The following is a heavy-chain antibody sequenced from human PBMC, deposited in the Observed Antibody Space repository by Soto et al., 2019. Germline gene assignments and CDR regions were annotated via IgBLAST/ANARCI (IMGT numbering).Heavy chain of an antibody. V-gene: IGHV3-49*03. CDR1: GFRFGDYA. CDR3: VAGIRGYCYRSDCYGDY. CDR2: IRSKADGEAT. D-gene: IGHD2-15*01. J-gene: IGHJ4*02. Sequence: GGSLRLSCKTSGFRFGDYAMSWIRQPPGKGLEWVGFIRSKADGEATEFAASVRGRFTISRDDSKTVAYLQMNSLKIEDTAVYYCVAGIRGYCYRSDCYGDYWGQGTLVTVSS.